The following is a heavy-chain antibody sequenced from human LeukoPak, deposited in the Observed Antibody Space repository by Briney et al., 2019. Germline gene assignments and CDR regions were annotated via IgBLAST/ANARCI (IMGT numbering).Heavy chain of an antibody. CDR1: GFTFSSYA. D-gene: IGHD3-10*01. J-gene: IGHJ4*02. CDR2: ISGSGGST. V-gene: IGHV3-23*01. CDR3: AKRGAGFLLWFGDFDY. Sequence: QTGGSLRLSCAASGFTFSSYAMSWVRQAPGKGLEWVSAISGSGGSTYYADSVKGRFTISRDNSKNTLYLQMNSLRAEDTAVYYCAKRGAGFLLWFGDFDYWGQGTLVTVSS.